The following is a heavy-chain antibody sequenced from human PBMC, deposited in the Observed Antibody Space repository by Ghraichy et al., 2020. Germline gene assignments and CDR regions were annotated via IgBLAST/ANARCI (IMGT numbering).Heavy chain of an antibody. Sequence: LSLTCTVSGSSVSNNNYYWSWIRQPPGKGLEWIGYASNSGSTNYNPSLNNRVTISVDTSKNQFSLNLKSGTAADTAVYFCAREPKKWLYYDPWGQGTLVTVSS. D-gene: IGHD3-22*01. CDR3: AREPKKWLYYDP. CDR1: GSSVSNNNYY. CDR2: ASNSGST. J-gene: IGHJ5*02. V-gene: IGHV4-61*01.